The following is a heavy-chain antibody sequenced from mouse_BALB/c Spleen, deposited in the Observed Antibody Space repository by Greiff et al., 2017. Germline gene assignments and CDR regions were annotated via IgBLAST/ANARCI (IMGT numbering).Heavy chain of an antibody. D-gene: IGHD1-1*01. CDR1: GDSITSGY. CDR2: ISYSGST. V-gene: IGHV3-8*02. Sequence: EVQLQESGPSLVKPSQTLSLTCSVTGDSITSGYWNWIRKFPGNKLEYMGYISYSGSTYYNPSLKSRISITRDTSKNQYYLQLNSVTTEDTATYYCARYSYYGSSWYFDVWGAGTTVTVSS. CDR3: ARYSYYGSSWYFDV. J-gene: IGHJ1*01.